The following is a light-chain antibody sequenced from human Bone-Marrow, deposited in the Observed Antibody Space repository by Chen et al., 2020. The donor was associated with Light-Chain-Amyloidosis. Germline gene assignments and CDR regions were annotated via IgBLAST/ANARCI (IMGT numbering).Light chain of an antibody. CDR2: SHT. V-gene: IGLV1-44*01. CDR3: AAWDDSLSGWV. J-gene: IGLJ3*02. Sequence: QSLLTQPPSASGTPGQRVTISCSGSRSNIGSNTVNWYQQYPGTAPKVPIYSHTQRPSGVPDRFSGSKSGTSASLAISGLQSDDEADYYCAAWDDSLSGWVFGGGTKLTVL. CDR1: RSNIGSNT.